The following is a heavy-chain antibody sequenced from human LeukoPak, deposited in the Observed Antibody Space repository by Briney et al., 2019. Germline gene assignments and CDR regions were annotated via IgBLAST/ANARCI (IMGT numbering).Heavy chain of an antibody. J-gene: IGHJ5*02. V-gene: IGHV3-7*03. CDR3: AKDLGSSGWYSFDP. Sequence: GGSLRLSCAASGFTFSSYWMSWVRQAPGKGLEWVANIKQDGSEKYYVDSVKGRFTISRDNAKNSLYLQMNSLRAEDTAVYYCAKDLGSSGWYSFDPWGQGTLVTVSS. D-gene: IGHD6-19*01. CDR1: GFTFSSYW. CDR2: IKQDGSEK.